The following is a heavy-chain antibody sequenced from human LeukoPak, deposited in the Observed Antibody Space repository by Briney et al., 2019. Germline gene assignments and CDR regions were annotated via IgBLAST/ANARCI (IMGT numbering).Heavy chain of an antibody. Sequence: GGSLRLSCAASGFIFSDYIMHWLRQAPGRGLEWVALISHDAGNKHFADSVKGRFTISRDNSKNTMYLEMNDVRPDDSAMYYCARVRGSSGSAGWFDPWGQGTPVTVSS. CDR2: ISHDAGNK. V-gene: IGHV3-30-3*01. CDR1: GFIFSDYI. D-gene: IGHD3-22*01. CDR3: ARVRGSSGSAGWFDP. J-gene: IGHJ5*02.